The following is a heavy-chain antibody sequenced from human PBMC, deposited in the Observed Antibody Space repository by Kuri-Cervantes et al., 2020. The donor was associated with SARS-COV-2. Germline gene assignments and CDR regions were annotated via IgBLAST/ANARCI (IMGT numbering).Heavy chain of an antibody. Sequence: SLQISCAASGFTFSRYAINWVRQAPGKGLEWISYISGSSSTKYYPDSVKGRFTISRDNAKNSLYLQMNSLSDEDTAVYYCAREGTGMVGLDLWGQGTQVTVSS. CDR1: GFTFSRYA. V-gene: IGHV3-48*02. CDR3: AREGTGMVGLDL. J-gene: IGHJ5*02. CDR2: ISGSSSTK. D-gene: IGHD5-18*01.